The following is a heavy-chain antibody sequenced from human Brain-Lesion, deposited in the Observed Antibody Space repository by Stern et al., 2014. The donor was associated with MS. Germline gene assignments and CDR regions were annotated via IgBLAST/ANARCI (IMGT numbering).Heavy chain of an antibody. Sequence: QVQLQESGPGLVKPSETLSLTCTVAGGSVSSTSYAWAWIRQPPGKGLEWIGTLYYSGNTYYSPSLKGRLTISLDAPKNQFSLQLGFVTAADTAVYYCAGEEDIRYCSGGSCTGNWFDPWGQGTLVTVSS. V-gene: IGHV4-39*01. D-gene: IGHD2-15*01. CDR2: LYYSGNT. CDR1: GGSVSSTSYA. J-gene: IGHJ5*02. CDR3: AGEEDIRYCSGGSCTGNWFDP.